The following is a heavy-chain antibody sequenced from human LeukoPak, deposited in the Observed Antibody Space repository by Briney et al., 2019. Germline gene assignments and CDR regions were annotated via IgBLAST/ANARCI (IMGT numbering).Heavy chain of an antibody. V-gene: IGHV3-23*01. CDR2: IFGRGGRA. CDR1: RFTYGRYA. D-gene: IGHD6-19*01. J-gene: IGHJ4*02. CDR3: GKTTTGYSSGQKPAGPVDY. Sequence: GGPLTLSCDASRFTYGRYATYWPPEAPGEGLEGVAGIFGRGGRAHYADSAKGRFTISRDNSKNTVYLQINSLRAEDTAVYYCGKTTTGYSSGQKPAGPVDYWAREPWSPSPQ.